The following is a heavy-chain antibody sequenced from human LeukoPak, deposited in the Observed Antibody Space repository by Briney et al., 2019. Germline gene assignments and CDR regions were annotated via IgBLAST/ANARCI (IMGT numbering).Heavy chain of an antibody. CDR3: AKVGSTYYFDY. D-gene: IGHD1-26*01. CDR2: ISYDGSNK. Sequence: GGSLRLSCAASGFTFSSYGMHWVRQAPGKGLEWVAVISYDGSNKYYADSAKGRFTISRDNSKNTLYLQMNSLRAEDTAVYYCAKVGSTYYFDYWGQGTLVTVSS. J-gene: IGHJ4*02. CDR1: GFTFSSYG. V-gene: IGHV3-30*18.